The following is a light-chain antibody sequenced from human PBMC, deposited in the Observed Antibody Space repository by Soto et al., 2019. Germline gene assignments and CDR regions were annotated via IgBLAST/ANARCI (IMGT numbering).Light chain of an antibody. CDR3: QQYNSYPWT. J-gene: IGKJ1*01. V-gene: IGKV1-5*01. CDR2: DAS. CDR1: QSISSW. Sequence: DIQMTQSPSTLSASVGDRVTITCRASQSISSWLAWYLQKPGKAPKLLIYDASSLESGVPSRFSGSVSGTELTITITSLQPDDCETYDGQQYNSYPWTFGQGTKVDIK.